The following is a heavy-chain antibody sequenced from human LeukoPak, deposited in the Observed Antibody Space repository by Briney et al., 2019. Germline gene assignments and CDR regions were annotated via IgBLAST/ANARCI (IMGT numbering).Heavy chain of an antibody. CDR1: GGSISSYY. J-gene: IGHJ4*02. Sequence: SETLSLTCTVSGGSISSYYWSWIRQPPGKGLEWIGYIYYSGSTNYNPSLKSRVTISVDTSKKQFSLKVRSVTAADTAVYYCARGGEFSYGLAYWGQGTLVTVSS. CDR2: IYYSGST. V-gene: IGHV4-59*01. D-gene: IGHD5-18*01. CDR3: ARGGEFSYGLAY.